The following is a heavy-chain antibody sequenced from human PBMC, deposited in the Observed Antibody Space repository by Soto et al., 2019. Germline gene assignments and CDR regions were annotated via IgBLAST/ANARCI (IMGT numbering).Heavy chain of an antibody. V-gene: IGHV3-23*01. CDR2: ISGSGGST. CDR1: GFTFSSYA. Sequence: GGSLRLSCAPSGFTFSSYAMSWVRQAPGKGLEWVSAISGSGGSTYYADSVKGRFTISRDNSKNTLYLQMNSLRVEDTAVDYCAKLSSSSSYRDVWGQGTSVTVSS. J-gene: IGHJ6*02. CDR3: AKLSSSSSYRDV. D-gene: IGHD6-6*01.